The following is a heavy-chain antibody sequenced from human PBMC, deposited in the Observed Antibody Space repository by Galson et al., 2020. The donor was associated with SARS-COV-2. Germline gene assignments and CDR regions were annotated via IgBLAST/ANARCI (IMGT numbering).Heavy chain of an antibody. V-gene: IGHV3-30*18. D-gene: IGHD1-1*01. CDR2: ISYDGSNK. Sequence: QLGESLKISCAASGFTFSSYGMHWVRQAPGKGLEWVAVISYDGSNKYYADSVKGRFTISRDNSKNTLYLQMNSLRAEDTAVYYCAKDQRYNWNDGHFDYWGQGTLVTVSS. CDR1: GFTFSSYG. CDR3: AKDQRYNWNDGHFDY. J-gene: IGHJ4*02.